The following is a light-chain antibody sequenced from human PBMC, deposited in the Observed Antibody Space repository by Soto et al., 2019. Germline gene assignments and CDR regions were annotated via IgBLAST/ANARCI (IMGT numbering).Light chain of an antibody. CDR3: QQYNNWWT. CDR1: QSVSSN. V-gene: IGKV3-15*01. CDR2: GAS. Sequence: EIVMTQSPATLSVSPGERATLSCRASQSVSSNLAWYQQKPGQALRLLIYGASTRATGTPARISGSWSGTEFTLTISSLQSEDFAVYYCQQYNNWWTFGQGTKVEI. J-gene: IGKJ1*01.